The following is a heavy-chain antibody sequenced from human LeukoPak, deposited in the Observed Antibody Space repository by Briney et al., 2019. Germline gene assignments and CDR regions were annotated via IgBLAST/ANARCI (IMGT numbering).Heavy chain of an antibody. J-gene: IGHJ5*02. V-gene: IGHV4-34*01. CDR1: GGSFSDYY. D-gene: IGHD3-3*01. CDR2: ISHSGST. Sequence: SETLSLTCSVYGGSFSDYYRSWIRQPPGKGLEWIGVISHSGSTKFNPSLTSRVTISVDTSRNQFSLNLTSVTAADTAVYYCARAGLSIFGMITPNWFDPWGQGTLVSVSS. CDR3: ARAGLSIFGMITPNWFDP.